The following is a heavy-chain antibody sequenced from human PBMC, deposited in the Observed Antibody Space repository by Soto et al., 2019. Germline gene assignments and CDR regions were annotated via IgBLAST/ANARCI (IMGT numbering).Heavy chain of an antibody. J-gene: IGHJ3*02. CDR3: AREGPSDAFDI. V-gene: IGHV1-46*01. CDR1: GYTFTSYY. Sequence: KASGYTFTSYYMHWVRQAPGQGLEWMGIINPSGGSTSYAQKFQGRVTMTRDTSTSTVYMELSSLRSEDTAVYYCAREGPSDAFDIWGQGTMVTVSS. CDR2: INPSGGST.